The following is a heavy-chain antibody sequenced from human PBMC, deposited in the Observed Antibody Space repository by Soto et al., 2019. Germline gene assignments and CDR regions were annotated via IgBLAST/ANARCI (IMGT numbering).Heavy chain of an antibody. V-gene: IGHV3-15*07. CDR3: TTDRYYYDSSGYYGDFDY. Sequence: EVQLVESGGGLVKPGGSLRLSCAASGFTSSNAWMNWVRQAPGKGLEWVGRIKSKTDGGTTDYAAPVKGRFTISRDDSKNTLYLQMNSLKTEDTAVYYCTTDRYYYDSSGYYGDFDYWGQGTLVTVSS. D-gene: IGHD3-22*01. CDR1: GFTSSNAW. CDR2: IKSKTDGGTT. J-gene: IGHJ4*02.